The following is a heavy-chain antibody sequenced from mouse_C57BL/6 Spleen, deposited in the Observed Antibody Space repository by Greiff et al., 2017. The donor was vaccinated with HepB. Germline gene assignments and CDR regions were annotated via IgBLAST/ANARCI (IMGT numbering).Heavy chain of an antibody. CDR1: GFTFSDYG. V-gene: IGHV5-17*01. Sequence: EVQRVESGGGLVKPGGSLKLSCAASGFTFSDYGMHWVRQAPGKGLEWVAYSSSGSSTSYYADTVTGRFTISRDNAKNTLFLKMTSLRSEDTAMYYWASPDYWGQGTTLTVSS. CDR3: ASPDY. J-gene: IGHJ2*01. CDR2: SSSGSSTS.